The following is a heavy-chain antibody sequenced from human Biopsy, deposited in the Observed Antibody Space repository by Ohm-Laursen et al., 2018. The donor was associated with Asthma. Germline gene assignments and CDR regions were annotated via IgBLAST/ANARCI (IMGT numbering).Heavy chain of an antibody. Sequence: SLRLSCAAPGFSFSDYYMTWMRQAPGKGLEWVSSISSSGSTTYPAESVKGRFTISRDNAQKSLLLQMGSLRAEDTAIYYCARVFESSEWGPFYHFGLDVWGQGTTVAVSS. V-gene: IGHV3-11*01. J-gene: IGHJ6*02. D-gene: IGHD6-25*01. CDR1: GFSFSDYY. CDR3: ARVFESSEWGPFYHFGLDV. CDR2: ISSSGSTT.